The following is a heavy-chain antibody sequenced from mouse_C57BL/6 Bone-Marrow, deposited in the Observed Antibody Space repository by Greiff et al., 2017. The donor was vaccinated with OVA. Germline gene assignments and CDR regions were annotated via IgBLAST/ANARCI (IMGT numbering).Heavy chain of an antibody. CDR3: ARYGNWDGWYFDV. J-gene: IGHJ1*03. CDR2: INPSSGYT. Sequence: QVHVKQSGAELAKPGASVKLSCKASGYTFTSYWMHWVKQRPGQGLEWIGYINPSSGYTKYNQKFKDKATLTADKSSSTAYMQLSSLTYEDSAVYYCARYGNWDGWYFDVWGTGTTVTVSS. D-gene: IGHD4-1*02. CDR1: GYTFTSYW. V-gene: IGHV1-7*01.